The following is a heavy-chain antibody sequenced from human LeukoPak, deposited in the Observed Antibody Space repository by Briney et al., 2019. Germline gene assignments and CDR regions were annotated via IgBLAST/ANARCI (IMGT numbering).Heavy chain of an antibody. Sequence: KPSETLSLTCTVSGGSISSYYWSWIRQPPGKGLEWIGYIYYSGSTNYNPSLKSRVTIFVDTSKTQFFLKLSSVTDADTAVYHCARHSYSSSWLGAFGIWGQGTMVTVSS. CDR2: IYYSGST. V-gene: IGHV4-59*08. D-gene: IGHD6-13*01. CDR3: ARHSYSSSWLGAFGI. J-gene: IGHJ3*02. CDR1: GGSISSYY.